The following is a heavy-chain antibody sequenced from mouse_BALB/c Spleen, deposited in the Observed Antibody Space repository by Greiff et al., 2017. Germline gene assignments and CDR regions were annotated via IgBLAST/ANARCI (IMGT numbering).Heavy chain of an antibody. J-gene: IGHJ2*01. V-gene: IGHV1S81*02. CDR2: INPSNGGT. CDR3: TRLWNYFDY. D-gene: IGHD1-1*02. Sequence: QVHVKQPGAELVKPGASAKLSCKASGYTFTSYYMYWVKQRPGQGLEWIGGINPSNGGTNFNEKFKSKATLTVDKSSSTAYMQLSSLTSEDSAVYYCTRLWNYFDYWGQGTTLTVSS. CDR1: GYTFTSYY.